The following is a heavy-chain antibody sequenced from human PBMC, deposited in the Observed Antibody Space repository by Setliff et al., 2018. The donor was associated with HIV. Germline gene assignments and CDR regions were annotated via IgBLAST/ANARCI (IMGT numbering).Heavy chain of an antibody. CDR2: INPSSGGI. Sequence: AASVKVSCKASGYTFTGSYMHWVRQAPGQGLEWMGWINPSSGGIHYAQNFQDGVTMTRDTSIRTAYMELRRLRSDDTAIYYCARGFGHCGGDCYSDLFDYWGRGSLVTVSS. CDR3: ARGFGHCGGDCYSDLFDY. CDR1: GYTFTGSY. J-gene: IGHJ4*02. D-gene: IGHD2-21*02. V-gene: IGHV1-2*02.